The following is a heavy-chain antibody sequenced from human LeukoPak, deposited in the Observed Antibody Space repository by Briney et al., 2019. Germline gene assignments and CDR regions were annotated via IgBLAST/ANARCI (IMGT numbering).Heavy chain of an antibody. V-gene: IGHV3-21*04. CDR1: GFTFNTYT. D-gene: IGHD6-13*01. CDR2: ISTSSYYI. CDR3: TIAAAPSSYWYFDL. Sequence: GGSLRLSCAASGFTFNTYTMNWVRQAPGKGLEWVSSISTSSYYIYYANSLKGRFTISRDDAKNSLYLQMNSLRAEDTALYYCTIAAAPSSYWYFDLWGRGTLVTVSS. J-gene: IGHJ2*01.